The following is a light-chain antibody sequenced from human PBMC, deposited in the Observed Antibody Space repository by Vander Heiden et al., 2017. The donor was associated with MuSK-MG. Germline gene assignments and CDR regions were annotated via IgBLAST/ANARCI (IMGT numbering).Light chain of an antibody. Sequence: DIVMTQTPLSLSVTPGQPASISCTSSQSLLSTDGRSYLYWYLQKPGQPPQLLIYEGYNRFSGVPDRVSGSGSGTDFILTISRVEAEDGGIYYCMQSKGIPPTFGGGTYVEIK. CDR3: MQSKGIPPT. CDR2: EGY. V-gene: IGKV2D-29*01. CDR1: QSLLSTDGRSY. J-gene: IGKJ4*01.